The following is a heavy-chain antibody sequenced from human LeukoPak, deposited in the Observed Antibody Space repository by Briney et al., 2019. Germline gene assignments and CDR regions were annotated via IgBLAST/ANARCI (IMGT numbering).Heavy chain of an antibody. CDR1: GFTFSSYA. CDR3: ANSQSSSSGFDY. V-gene: IGHV3-23*01. CDR2: ISGSGGST. J-gene: IGHJ4*02. Sequence: GGSLRLSCAASGFTFSSYAMSWVRQAPGKGLEWVSAISGSGGSTYYADSVKGRFTISRDNSKNTLYLQMNSLKAEDAAVYYCANSQSSSSGFDYWGQGTLVTVSS. D-gene: IGHD6-19*01.